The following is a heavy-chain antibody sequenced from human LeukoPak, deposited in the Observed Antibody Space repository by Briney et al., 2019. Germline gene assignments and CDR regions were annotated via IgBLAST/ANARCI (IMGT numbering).Heavy chain of an antibody. Sequence: PGGSLRLSCAASGFTFSSYWMHWVRQAPGKRLVWVSRINSDGSSTSYADSVKGRFTISRGNAKNTLYLQMNSLRAEDTAVYYCAITVTGGIDYWGQGTLVTVSS. V-gene: IGHV3-74*01. D-gene: IGHD4-17*01. CDR2: INSDGSST. J-gene: IGHJ4*02. CDR3: AITVTGGIDY. CDR1: GFTFSSYW.